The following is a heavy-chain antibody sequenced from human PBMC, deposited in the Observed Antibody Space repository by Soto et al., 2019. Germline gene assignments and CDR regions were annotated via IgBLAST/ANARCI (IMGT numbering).Heavy chain of an antibody. V-gene: IGHV3-13*01. Sequence: GSLRLSCPASGFTFSSYDMHWVRQAAGKGLEWVSAIASTGDTYYTGSVKSRFTISRENAKNSFYLQMNSLRAGDTAVYYCARSYSNAFDIWGQGTMVTVSS. CDR1: GFTFSSYD. CDR2: IASTGDT. D-gene: IGHD2-21*01. CDR3: ARSYSNAFDI. J-gene: IGHJ3*02.